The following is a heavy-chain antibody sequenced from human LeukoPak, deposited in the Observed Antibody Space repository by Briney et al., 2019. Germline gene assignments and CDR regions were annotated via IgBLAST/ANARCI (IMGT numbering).Heavy chain of an antibody. J-gene: IGHJ4*02. CDR3: ARVRGLSGYSYGYIDY. Sequence: PSETLSLTCTVSGGSISSYYWSRIRQPPGKGLEWIGYIYYSGSTNYNPSLKSRVTISVDTSKNQFSLKLSSVTAADTAVYYCARVRGLSGYSYGYIDYWGQGTLVTVSS. D-gene: IGHD5-18*01. V-gene: IGHV4-59*01. CDR1: GGSISSYY. CDR2: IYYSGST.